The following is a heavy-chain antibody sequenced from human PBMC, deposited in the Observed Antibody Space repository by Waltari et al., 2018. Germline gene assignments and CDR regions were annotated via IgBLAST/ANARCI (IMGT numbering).Heavy chain of an antibody. J-gene: IGHJ4*02. D-gene: IGHD5-12*01. CDR2: KRYDGSNK. CDR3: AKMAEDGYNSDRYY. Sequence: QVQLVESGGGVVQPGGSLRLSCAASVFTFSSYVMHWVRQAPGKWLEWVAFKRYDGSNKYYADSVKGRFTISRDNSKNTLYLQMNSLRAEDTAVYYCAKMAEDGYNSDRYYWGQGTLVTVSA. CDR1: VFTFSSYV. V-gene: IGHV3-30*02.